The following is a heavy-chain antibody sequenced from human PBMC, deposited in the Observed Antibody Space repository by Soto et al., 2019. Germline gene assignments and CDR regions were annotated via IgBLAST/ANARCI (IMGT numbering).Heavy chain of an antibody. CDR1: GFTVSSNY. V-gene: IGHV3-53*01. Sequence: DVPLVESGGGLIQPGGSLRLSCAASGFTVSSNYMSWVRQAPGKGLEWVSVIYSGGTTYYADSVKGRFTISRDNSKNTLYLQMNSLRAEDTAVYYCARGKAAAVFDYWGQGTLVTVSS. D-gene: IGHD6-13*01. CDR3: ARGKAAAVFDY. CDR2: IYSGGTT. J-gene: IGHJ4*02.